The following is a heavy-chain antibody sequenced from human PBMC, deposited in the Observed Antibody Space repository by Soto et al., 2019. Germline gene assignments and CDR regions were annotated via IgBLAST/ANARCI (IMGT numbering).Heavy chain of an antibody. V-gene: IGHV3-11*01. CDR2: ISSSGSTI. D-gene: IGHD3-10*01. Sequence: GGSLRLSCAASGFTFSDYYMSWIRQAPGKGLEWVSYISSSGSTIYYADSVKGRFTISRDNAKNSLYLQMNSLRAEDTAVYYCARDVPLITMVRGVIMDAFDIWGQGTMVTVSS. CDR1: GFTFSDYY. J-gene: IGHJ3*02. CDR3: ARDVPLITMVRGVIMDAFDI.